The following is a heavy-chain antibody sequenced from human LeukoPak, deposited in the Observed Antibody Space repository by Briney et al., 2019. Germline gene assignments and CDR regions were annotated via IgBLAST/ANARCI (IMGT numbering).Heavy chain of an antibody. J-gene: IGHJ4*02. Sequence: SETLSLTCTVSGYSISSGYYWGWIRQPPGKGLEWIGSIYHSGSTYYNPSLKSRVTISVETSKNQFSLKLSSVTAADTAVYYCARDLRLGDSSWYDYRGQGTLVTVSS. D-gene: IGHD6-13*01. CDR3: ARDLRLGDSSWYDY. CDR1: GYSISSGYY. V-gene: IGHV4-38-2*02. CDR2: IYHSGST.